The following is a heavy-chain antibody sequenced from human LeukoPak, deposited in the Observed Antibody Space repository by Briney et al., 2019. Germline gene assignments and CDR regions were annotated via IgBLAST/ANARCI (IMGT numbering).Heavy chain of an antibody. CDR1: GFTFSSYG. D-gene: IGHD3-22*01. J-gene: IGHJ4*02. Sequence: GGSLRLSCAASGFTFSSYGTHWVRQAPGKGLEWVAVIWYDGSNKYYADSVKGRFTISRDNSKNTLYLQMNSLRAEDTAVYYCARSLPDSSGYYYADYSGQGTLVTVSS. V-gene: IGHV3-33*01. CDR3: ARSLPDSSGYYYADY. CDR2: IWYDGSNK.